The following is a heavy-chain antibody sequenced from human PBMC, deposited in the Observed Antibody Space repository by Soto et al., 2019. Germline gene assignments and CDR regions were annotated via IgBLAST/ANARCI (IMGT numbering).Heavy chain of an antibody. Sequence: PGGSLRLSCAASGFTFTRYGMNWVRQAPGKGLEWVSSISSTTNYIYYADSMKGRFTVSRDNAKNSVYLEMNSLSAEDTALYYCARESEDLTSNFDYWGQGTLVTVSS. CDR1: GFTFTRYG. J-gene: IGHJ4*02. CDR2: ISSTTNYI. CDR3: ARESEDLTSNFDY. V-gene: IGHV3-21*01.